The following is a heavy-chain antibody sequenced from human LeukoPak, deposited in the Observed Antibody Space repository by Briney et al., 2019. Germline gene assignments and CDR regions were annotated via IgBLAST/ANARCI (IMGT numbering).Heavy chain of an antibody. CDR2: ITSSSNYI. CDR3: AGGNFGYWFDP. Sequence: GGSLRLSCVASGFTFRSYSMNWVRQAPGKGLEWVSSITSSSNYIYYADSVKGRFTISRDNAKNSLYLKMNSLRAEDTAVYYCAGGNFGYWFDPWGQGTLVTVSS. J-gene: IGHJ5*02. D-gene: IGHD4-23*01. V-gene: IGHV3-21*01. CDR1: GFTFRSYS.